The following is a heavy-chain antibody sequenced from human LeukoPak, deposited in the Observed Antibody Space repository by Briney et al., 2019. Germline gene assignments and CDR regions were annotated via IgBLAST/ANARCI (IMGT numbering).Heavy chain of an antibody. CDR1: GGTFSSYA. D-gene: IGHD3-22*01. CDR3: ARESYYDSSGYPVDAFDI. V-gene: IGHV1-69*04. Sequence: GSSVKVSCKASGGTFSSYAISWVRQAPGQGLEWMGRIIPILGIANYAQKFQGRVTITADKSTSTAYMELSSLRSEDTAVYYCARESYYDSSGYPVDAFDIWGQGTMVTVSS. CDR2: IIPILGIA. J-gene: IGHJ3*02.